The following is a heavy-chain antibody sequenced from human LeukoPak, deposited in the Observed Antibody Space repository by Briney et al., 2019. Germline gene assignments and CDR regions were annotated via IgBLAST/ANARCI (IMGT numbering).Heavy chain of an antibody. CDR3: AREMVDTAMGAFYGMDV. V-gene: IGHV1-2*02. CDR2: INPNSGST. CDR1: GYTFTGYY. Sequence: ASVKVSCKASGYTFTGYYMHWVRQAPGQGLEWMGWINPNSGSTNYAQKFQGRVTMTRDTSNSTAYMELSRLRSDDTAVYYCAREMVDTAMGAFYGMDVWGQGTTVTVSS. D-gene: IGHD5-18*01. J-gene: IGHJ6*02.